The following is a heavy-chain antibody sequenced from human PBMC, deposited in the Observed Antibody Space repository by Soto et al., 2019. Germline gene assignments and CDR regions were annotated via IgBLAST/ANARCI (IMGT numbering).Heavy chain of an antibody. Sequence: EVQLLESGGGLVQPGGSLRLSCAASGFTFSSYAMSWVRQAPGKGLEWVSAISGSGGSTYYADSVKGRFTISRDNSKNPLYLQMNRLRAEDTAVYYCAKNGRFLEWLLMGLIDYWGQGTLVTVSS. CDR2: ISGSGGST. J-gene: IGHJ4*02. CDR1: GFTFSSYA. CDR3: AKNGRFLEWLLMGLIDY. V-gene: IGHV3-23*01. D-gene: IGHD3-3*01.